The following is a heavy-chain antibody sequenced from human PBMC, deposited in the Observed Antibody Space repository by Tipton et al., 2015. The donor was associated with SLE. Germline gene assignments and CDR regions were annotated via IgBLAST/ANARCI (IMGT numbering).Heavy chain of an antibody. Sequence: TLSLTCTVSGGSISSSSYYWGWIRQPPGKGLEWIGSIYYSGSTNYNPSLKSRVTISVDTSKNQFSLKLSSVTAADTAVYYCARGLGYCSGGSCSRWFDPWGQGTLVTVSS. CDR1: GGSISSSSYY. D-gene: IGHD2-15*01. V-gene: IGHV4-39*07. CDR2: IYYSGST. J-gene: IGHJ5*02. CDR3: ARGLGYCSGGSCSRWFDP.